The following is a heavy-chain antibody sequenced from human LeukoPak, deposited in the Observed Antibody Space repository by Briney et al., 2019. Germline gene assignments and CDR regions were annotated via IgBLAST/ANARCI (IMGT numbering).Heavy chain of an antibody. V-gene: IGHV3-21*01. Sequence: GGSLRLSCAASGFIFSSYSMNWVRQAPGKGLEWVSSISSSSSYIYYADSVKGRFTISRDNAKNSLYLQMNSLRAEDTAVYYCAREPNSSGWYHDAFDIWGQGTMVTVSS. CDR1: GFIFSSYS. CDR3: AREPNSSGWYHDAFDI. D-gene: IGHD6-19*01. J-gene: IGHJ3*02. CDR2: ISSSSSYI.